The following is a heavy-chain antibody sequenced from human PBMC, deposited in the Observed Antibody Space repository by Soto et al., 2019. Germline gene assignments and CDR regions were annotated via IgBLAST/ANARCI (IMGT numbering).Heavy chain of an antibody. D-gene: IGHD1-7*01. Sequence: EVRLLESGGGLVKPGGSLRLSCATSGLTFSNYAMSWVRQAPGGGLGWVSSMSGSSSTTYYAESVRGRFTISRDRSKNTLYLQMSSLRAEDTALYYCAKNQERELPRVIDFWGQGTLVTVSS. J-gene: IGHJ4*02. CDR2: MSGSSSTT. V-gene: IGHV3-23*01. CDR3: AKNQERELPRVIDF. CDR1: GLTFSNYA.